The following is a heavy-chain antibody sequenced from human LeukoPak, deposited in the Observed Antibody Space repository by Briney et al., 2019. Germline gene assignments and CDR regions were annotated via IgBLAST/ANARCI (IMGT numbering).Heavy chain of an antibody. Sequence: PSETLSLTCTVSGGSISSGGYYWSWIRQHPGKGLEWIGYIYYSGSTYYNPSLKSRVTISVDTSKNQFSLKLSSVTAADTAVYYCARAPKVYYYYMDVWGKGTTVTVSS. J-gene: IGHJ6*03. CDR1: GGSISSGGYY. CDR3: ARAPKVYYYYMDV. CDR2: IYYSGST. V-gene: IGHV4-31*03.